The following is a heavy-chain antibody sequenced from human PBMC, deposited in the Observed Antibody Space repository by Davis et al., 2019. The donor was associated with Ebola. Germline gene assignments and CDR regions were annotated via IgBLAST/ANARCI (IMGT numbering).Heavy chain of an antibody. CDR2: INPSGGST. CDR1: GYTFTNYY. J-gene: IGHJ5*02. D-gene: IGHD3-10*01. Sequence: AASVKVSCKASGYTFTNYYMHWVRQAPGQGLEWMGIINPSGGSTSYAQKFQGRVTMTRDTSTSTVYMELSSLRSEDTAVYYCARDPALLWFGELLWGSWFDPWGQGTLVTVSS. V-gene: IGHV1-46*01. CDR3: ARDPALLWFGELLWGSWFDP.